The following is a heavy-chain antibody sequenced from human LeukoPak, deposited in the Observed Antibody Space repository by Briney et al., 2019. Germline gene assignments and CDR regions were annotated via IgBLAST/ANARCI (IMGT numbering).Heavy chain of an antibody. Sequence: SETLSLTCTVSGGSISSSSYYWSWIRQPAGKGPEWIGRIHTSGTSYYNPSFKSRVTISVDTSTNQFSLKLSSVTAADTAVYYCAKGGPNYYDSSGYFYPDWYFDLWGRGTLVTVSS. CDR3: AKGGPNYYDSSGYFYPDWYFDL. J-gene: IGHJ2*01. CDR1: GGSISSSSYY. D-gene: IGHD3-22*01. V-gene: IGHV4-61*02. CDR2: IHTSGTS.